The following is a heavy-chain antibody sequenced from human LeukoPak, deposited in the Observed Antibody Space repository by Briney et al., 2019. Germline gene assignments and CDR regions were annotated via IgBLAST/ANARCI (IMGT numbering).Heavy chain of an antibody. CDR2: IYHSGTTYSGST. D-gene: IGHD5-18*01. J-gene: IGHJ4*02. CDR1: GGSISSGSYY. Sequence: SETLSLTCTVSGGSISSGSYYWSWIRQPAGKGLEWIGSIYHSGTTYSGSTYYNPSLKSQVTISLDTSKNQFSLKVGSMTAADTAVYYCARAGGYGLIDYWGQGTMVTVSS. V-gene: IGHV4-39*07. CDR3: ARAGGYGLIDY.